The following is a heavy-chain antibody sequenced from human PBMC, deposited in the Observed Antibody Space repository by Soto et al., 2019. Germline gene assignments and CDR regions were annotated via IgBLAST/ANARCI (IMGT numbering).Heavy chain of an antibody. J-gene: IGHJ4*02. D-gene: IGHD3-3*02. CDR1: GFTFSSYS. V-gene: IGHV3-21*01. CDR3: ARDPIFGYFDY. CDR2: ISSSSSYI. Sequence: EVQLVESGGGLVKPGGSLRLSCAASGFTFSSYSMNWVRQAPGKGLEWVSSISSSSSYIYYADSVNGRFTISRDNAKNSLHLQMNSLRAEDTDVYYCARDPIFGYFDYWGQGTLVTVSS.